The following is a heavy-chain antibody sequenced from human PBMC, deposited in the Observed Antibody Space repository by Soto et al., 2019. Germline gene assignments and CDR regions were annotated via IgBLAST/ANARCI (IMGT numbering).Heavy chain of an antibody. V-gene: IGHV4-38-2*01. J-gene: IGHJ4*01. D-gene: IGHD3-9*01. CDR3: ARLTYDMLDY. Sequence: SETLSLACAVSGFSISSCYHWGWIRQPPGKGLESIGNIFHSGTTYYNPSLKSRVTMSVDTSRNQFSLRLTSVTAADTAVYYCARLTYDMLDYWGQGTLVTVSS. CDR1: GFSISSCYH. CDR2: IFHSGTT.